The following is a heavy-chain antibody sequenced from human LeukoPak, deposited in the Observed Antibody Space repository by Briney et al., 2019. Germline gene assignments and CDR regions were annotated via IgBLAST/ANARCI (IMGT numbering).Heavy chain of an antibody. D-gene: IGHD6-13*01. CDR2: INPNTGGT. CDR3: AKVPPSITAAGNWLDP. CDR1: GYTFTGYY. V-gene: IGHV1-2*06. J-gene: IGHJ5*02. Sequence: ASVKVSCKASGYTFTGYYIHWVRQAPGQGLEWMGRINPNTGGTNYAQKFQGRVTMTRDTSTTTAYMELSRLTSDDTAIYYGAKVPPSITAAGNWLDPWGQGALVTASS.